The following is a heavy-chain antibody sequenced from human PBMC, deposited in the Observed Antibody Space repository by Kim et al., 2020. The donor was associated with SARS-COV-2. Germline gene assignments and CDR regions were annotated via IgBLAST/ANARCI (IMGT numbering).Heavy chain of an antibody. D-gene: IGHD3-10*01. Sequence: ASVKVSCKASGYTFTSYYMHWVRQAPGQGLEWMGIINPSGGSTSYAQKFQGRVTMTRDTSTSTVYMELSSLRSEDTAVYYCARDRITMVRGVTFDYWGQGTLVTVSS. V-gene: IGHV1-46*01. CDR1: GYTFTSYY. J-gene: IGHJ4*02. CDR3: ARDRITMVRGVTFDY. CDR2: INPSGGST.